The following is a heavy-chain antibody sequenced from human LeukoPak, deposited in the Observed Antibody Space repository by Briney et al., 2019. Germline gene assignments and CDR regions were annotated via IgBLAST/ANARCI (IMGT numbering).Heavy chain of an antibody. J-gene: IGHJ4*02. Sequence: SVKVSCKASGYTFTDYYIHWVRQAPGQGLEWMGGIIPIFGTANYAQKFQGRVTITTDESTSTAYMELSSLRSEDTAVYYCARARRWLQGLDYWGQGTLVTVSS. CDR2: IIPIFGTA. CDR3: ARARRWLQGLDY. V-gene: IGHV1-69*05. D-gene: IGHD5-24*01. CDR1: GYTFTDYY.